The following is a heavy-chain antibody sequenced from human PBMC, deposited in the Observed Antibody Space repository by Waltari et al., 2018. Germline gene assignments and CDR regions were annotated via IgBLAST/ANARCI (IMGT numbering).Heavy chain of an antibody. CDR1: GFTFGDYA. CDR3: AKDVGSTVTNNWVDT. J-gene: IGHJ5*02. Sequence: EVQLVESAGGLVQPGRSLRLSCAASGFTFGDYALHWVMSAPGKGLEWVSGISWNSGTIGYADSVKGRFTISRDNAKNSLYLQMNSLRAEDAALYYCAKDVGSTVTNNWVDTWGQGTLVTVSS. D-gene: IGHD4-17*01. CDR2: ISWNSGTI. V-gene: IGHV3-9*01.